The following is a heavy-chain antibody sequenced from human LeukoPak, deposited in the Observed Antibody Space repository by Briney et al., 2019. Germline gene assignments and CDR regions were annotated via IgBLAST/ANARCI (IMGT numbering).Heavy chain of an antibody. V-gene: IGHV3-48*01. CDR1: GFTFSSYS. J-gene: IGHJ6*02. CDR2: ISSSSSTI. Sequence: GGSLRLSCAASGFTFSSYSMNWVRQAPGKGLEWVSYISSSSSTIYYADSVKGRFTISRDNAKNSLYLQMNSLRAEDTAVYYCARVGGSGSSDYYGMDAWGQGTTVTVSS. CDR3: ARVGGSGSSDYYGMDA. D-gene: IGHD3-10*01.